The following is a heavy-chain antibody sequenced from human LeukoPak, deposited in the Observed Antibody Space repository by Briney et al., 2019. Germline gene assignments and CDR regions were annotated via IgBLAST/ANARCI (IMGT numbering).Heavy chain of an antibody. D-gene: IGHD4-23*01. CDR1: GGSISSYY. Sequence: SETLSLTCTVSGGSISSYYWSWIRQPPGKGLECIGYIYYSGSTNYNPSLKSRVTISVDTSKNQFSLKLSSVTAADTAVYYCARDPSDYGGNSGFYYWGQGTLVTVSS. J-gene: IGHJ4*02. CDR2: IYYSGST. V-gene: IGHV4-59*01. CDR3: ARDPSDYGGNSGFYY.